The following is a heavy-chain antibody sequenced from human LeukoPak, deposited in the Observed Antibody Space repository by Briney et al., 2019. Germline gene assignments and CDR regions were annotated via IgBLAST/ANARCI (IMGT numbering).Heavy chain of an antibody. D-gene: IGHD3-22*01. CDR2: INPNSGGT. V-gene: IGHV1-2*02. CDR3: ARDLRTHYYDSSGY. CDR1: GYTFTGYY. J-gene: IGHJ3*01. Sequence: ASVKVSCKASGYTFTGYYMHWVRQAPGQGLEWMGWINPNSGGTNYAQKFQGRVTMTRDTSISTAYMELSRLRSHDTAVYYCARDLRTHYYDSSGYWGQGTMVTVSS.